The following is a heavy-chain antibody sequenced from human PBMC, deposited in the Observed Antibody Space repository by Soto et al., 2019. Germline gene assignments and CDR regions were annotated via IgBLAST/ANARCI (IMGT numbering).Heavy chain of an antibody. V-gene: IGHV3-23*01. D-gene: IGHD3-16*01. Sequence: GGSLRLSCVASGFTFRIYTMSWVRQAPGKGLEWVSAIRGFSPYTFYADSVKGRFTIARDNSKNKLYLQMNSLRAEDTAVYYCAKVVSPVWATGSGFDYWGQGTLVTVSS. CDR2: IRGFSPYT. CDR3: AKVVSPVWATGSGFDY. J-gene: IGHJ4*02. CDR1: GFTFRIYT.